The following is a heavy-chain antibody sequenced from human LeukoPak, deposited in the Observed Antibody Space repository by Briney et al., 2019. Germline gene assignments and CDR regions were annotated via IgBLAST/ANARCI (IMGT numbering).Heavy chain of an antibody. CDR1: IVSIKNYY. Sequence: SETLSLTCSFSIVSIKNYYWIWIRQSPGKGLQWIGYIYYTGSTDYNFSLKSRVTISLDTSENQFSLRLNSVTAADSAVYFCASSRGPSSSWSFDSWGQGILVTVSS. V-gene: IGHV4-59*01. CDR3: ASSRGPSSSWSFDS. J-gene: IGHJ4*02. CDR2: IYYTGST. D-gene: IGHD6-13*01.